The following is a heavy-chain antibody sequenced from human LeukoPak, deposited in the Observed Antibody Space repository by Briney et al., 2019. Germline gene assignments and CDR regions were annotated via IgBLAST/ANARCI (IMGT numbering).Heavy chain of an antibody. V-gene: IGHV3-23*01. Sequence: GGSLRLSCAASGFTFSSYAMSWVRHAPGKGLEWVSAISGSGGSTYYADSVKGRFTISRDNSKNTLYLQMNSLRAEDTAVYYCAKADTRYDILTGYYNVIPFDPWGQGTLVTVSS. J-gene: IGHJ5*02. D-gene: IGHD3-9*01. CDR2: ISGSGGST. CDR1: GFTFSSYA. CDR3: AKADTRYDILTGYYNVIPFDP.